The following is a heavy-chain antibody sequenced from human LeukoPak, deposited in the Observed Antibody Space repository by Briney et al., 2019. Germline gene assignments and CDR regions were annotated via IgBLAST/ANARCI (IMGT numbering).Heavy chain of an antibody. Sequence: KASETLSLTCTGSGGSISSYYWSWIRQPPGKGLEWIGYIYYSGSTNYNPSLKSRVTISVDTSKNQFSLKLSSVTAADTAVYYCARAMNGMDVWGQGTTVTVSS. D-gene: IGHD2-2*01. CDR2: IYYSGST. CDR3: ARAMNGMDV. V-gene: IGHV4-59*01. CDR1: GGSISSYY. J-gene: IGHJ6*02.